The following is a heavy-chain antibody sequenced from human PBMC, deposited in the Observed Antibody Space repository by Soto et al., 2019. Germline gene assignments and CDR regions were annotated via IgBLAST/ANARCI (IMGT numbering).Heavy chain of an antibody. CDR2: ISAYNGNT. Sequence: QVQLVQSGAEVKKHGASVKVSCKASGYTFTSYGISWVRQAPGQGLEWMGWISAYNGNTNYAQKLQGRVTMTTDTSTSTAYMELRSLRSDDTAVYYCARDLALFIAAAGPQGDYWGQGTLVTVSS. D-gene: IGHD6-13*01. V-gene: IGHV1-18*01. CDR1: GYTFTSYG. CDR3: ARDLALFIAAAGPQGDY. J-gene: IGHJ4*02.